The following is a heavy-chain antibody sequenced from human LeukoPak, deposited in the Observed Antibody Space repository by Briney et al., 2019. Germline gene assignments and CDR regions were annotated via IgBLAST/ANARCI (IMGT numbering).Heavy chain of an antibody. Sequence: PGGSLRLSCAASGFTFSSYAMSWVRQAPGKGLEWVSGIGGNGVSTYYADSVKGRFTVSRDNSKNTLYLQMNSLRAEDTALYYCARPPSLRFLEWWSFGLWGQGTLVTVSS. CDR2: IGGNGVST. CDR1: GFTFSSYA. CDR3: ARPPSLRFLEWWSFGL. D-gene: IGHD3-3*01. V-gene: IGHV3-23*01. J-gene: IGHJ4*02.